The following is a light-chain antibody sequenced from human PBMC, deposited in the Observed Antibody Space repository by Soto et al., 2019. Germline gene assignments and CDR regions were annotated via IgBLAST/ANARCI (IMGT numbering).Light chain of an antibody. CDR2: DTN. Sequence: QAVVTQEPSLTVSPGGTVTLTCASSPGGVTSGHFPYWFQQKPGQAPRALMYDTNNRYSWTPARFSGSLLGGKAALTLSGAQPEDEADYCCLLFYNNARVFGGGTKLTVL. J-gene: IGLJ3*02. CDR3: LLFYNNARV. CDR1: PGGVTSGHF. V-gene: IGLV7-46*01.